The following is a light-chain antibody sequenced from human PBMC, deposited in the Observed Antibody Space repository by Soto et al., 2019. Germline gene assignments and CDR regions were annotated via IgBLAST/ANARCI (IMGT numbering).Light chain of an antibody. V-gene: IGKV3-11*01. Sequence: ETVMTQSPDILSVSPGESATLSCRASRDVSTNLAWFHQKPGQTPRLVLYGASKRAAGIPARFSGSGSGTDFTLTISSLEPEDFAVYYCQQRSNWLWTFGQGTKVDIK. CDR1: RDVSTN. CDR2: GAS. J-gene: IGKJ1*01. CDR3: QQRSNWLWT.